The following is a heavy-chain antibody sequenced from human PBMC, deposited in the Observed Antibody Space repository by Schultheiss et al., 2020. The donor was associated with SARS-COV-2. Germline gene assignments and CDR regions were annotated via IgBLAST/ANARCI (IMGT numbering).Heavy chain of an antibody. Sequence: GGSLRLSCAASGFTFSNDWMNWVRQAPGKGLEWVSNISCRGRTIYYADSVKGRFTISRDNAKNTLYLQMNSLRAEDTAVYYCARAGGYASFDPWGQGTLVTVSS. CDR2: ISCRGRTI. J-gene: IGHJ5*02. V-gene: IGHV3-11*04. CDR1: GFTFSNDW. D-gene: IGHD5-12*01. CDR3: ARAGGYASFDP.